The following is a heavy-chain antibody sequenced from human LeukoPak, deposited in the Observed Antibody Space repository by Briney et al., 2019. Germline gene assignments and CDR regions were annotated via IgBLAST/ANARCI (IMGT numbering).Heavy chain of an antibody. Sequence: SETLSLTCTVSGYSISSGYYWGWIRQPPGKGLEWIGSIYHSGSTYYNPSFKSRVTISVDTSKNQFSLKLSSVTATDTAVYYCARHMSHYDFWSGYYGNAFDIWGQGTVVTVSS. CDR3: ARHMSHYDFWSGYYGNAFDI. J-gene: IGHJ3*02. CDR2: IYHSGST. D-gene: IGHD3-3*01. CDR1: GYSISSGYY. V-gene: IGHV4-38-2*02.